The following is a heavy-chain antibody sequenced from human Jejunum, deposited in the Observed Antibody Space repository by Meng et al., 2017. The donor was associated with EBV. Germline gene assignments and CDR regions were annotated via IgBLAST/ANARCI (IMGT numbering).Heavy chain of an antibody. Sequence: EVQLLESGGGLVQPGGSLRLACAASGFTFSVRQTPGKGLGWVSGISGSSTFYADSVKGRFTISRDNSQNTLYLQMNSLRVEDTALYYCVRDHRRNVGDGYNPHFDSWGQGTLVTVSS. CDR1: GFTFS. J-gene: IGHJ4*02. CDR3: VRDHRRNVGDGYNPHFDS. D-gene: IGHD5-24*01. CDR2: ISGSST. V-gene: IGHV3-23*01.